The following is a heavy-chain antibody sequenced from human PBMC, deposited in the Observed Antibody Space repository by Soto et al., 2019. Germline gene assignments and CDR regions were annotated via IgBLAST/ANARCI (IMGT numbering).Heavy chain of an antibody. CDR1: GYTFTRYT. J-gene: IGHJ4*02. CDR3: ARACGFYVMVTFYRYYFDL. V-gene: IGHV1-18*04. D-gene: IGHD5-18*01. Sequence: ASVKVSCKTSGYTFTRYTIGWVRQAPGQGLEWMGWISPYNGNTDYAQKFQDRVTMTTDTSTSTAYMELRSLRSDDTAVYYCARACGFYVMVTFYRYYFDLWAQGALVTVSS. CDR2: ISPYNGNT.